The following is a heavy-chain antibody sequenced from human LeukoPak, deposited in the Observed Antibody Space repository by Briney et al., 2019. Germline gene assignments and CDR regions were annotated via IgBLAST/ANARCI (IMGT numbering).Heavy chain of an antibody. J-gene: IGHJ6*02. CDR2: IWYDGSNK. CDR1: GFTFRNYG. Sequence: PGMSLRLSCAASGFTFRNYGMHWVRQAPGKGLEWVAIIWYDGSNKYYADSVKGRFTISRDNSKNTLYLQMNSLRAEDAAVYYCARARKGGNSYYYGMDVWGQGTTVTVSS. V-gene: IGHV3-33*01. D-gene: IGHD2-15*01. CDR3: ARARKGGNSYYYGMDV.